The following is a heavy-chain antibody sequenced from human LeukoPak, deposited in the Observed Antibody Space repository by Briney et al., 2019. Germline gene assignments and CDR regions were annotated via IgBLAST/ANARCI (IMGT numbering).Heavy chain of an antibody. D-gene: IGHD3-22*01. V-gene: IGHV3-21*01. J-gene: IGHJ3*02. CDR2: ISSSSSYI. CDR1: GFTFSSYS. Sequence: GGSLRLSCAASGFTFSSYSMNWVRQAPGKGLEWVSSISSSSSYIYHADSVKGRFTISRDNAKNSLYLQMNSLGAEDTAVYYCARGPLDYYDRGGAFDIWGQGTMVTVSS. CDR3: ARGPLDYYDRGGAFDI.